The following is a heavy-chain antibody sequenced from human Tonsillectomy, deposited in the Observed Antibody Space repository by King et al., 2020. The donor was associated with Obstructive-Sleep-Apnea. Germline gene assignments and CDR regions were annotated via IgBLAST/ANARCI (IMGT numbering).Heavy chain of an antibody. J-gene: IGHJ6*02. D-gene: IGHD2-15*01. Sequence: VQLVESGGGVVQPGRSLRLSCAASGFTFSSYAMHWARQASGKGLEWVAIISSDGSNKYYADSVKGRFTISRDNSKNTLYLQMSSLRVEDTAEYYCATDYCSGGTCYSLMDVWGQGTTVTVSS. V-gene: IGHV3-30-3*01. CDR3: ATDYCSGGTCYSLMDV. CDR2: ISSDGSNK. CDR1: GFTFSSYA.